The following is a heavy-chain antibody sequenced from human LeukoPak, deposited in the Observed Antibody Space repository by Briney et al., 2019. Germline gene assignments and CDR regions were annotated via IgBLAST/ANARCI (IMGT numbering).Heavy chain of an antibody. Sequence: SETPSLTCAVYGVSLSIYYGIWMGQPPGKGREWIGYICYSGSTDYNPSLKKRFTISGDTSKNHFSVKLICVPAADTAVYYCARHGSLMLNGYFDYWGQGTLVTVSS. CDR3: ARHGSLMLNGYFDY. CDR1: GVSLSIYY. J-gene: IGHJ4*02. D-gene: IGHD2-8*01. V-gene: IGHV4-59*08. CDR2: ICYSGST.